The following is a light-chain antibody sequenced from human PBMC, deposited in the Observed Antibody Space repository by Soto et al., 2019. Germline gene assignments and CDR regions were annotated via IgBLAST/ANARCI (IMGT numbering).Light chain of an antibody. V-gene: IGKV2-28*01. CDR2: LGS. Sequence: DIVMTQSPLSLPVTPGEPAPISCRSSQSLLHSNGYNCLDWYLQKPGQSPQLLIYLGSNRASGVPDRFSGSGSGTDFTLKISRVEAEDVGVYYCMQALQTAWTLGQGTKVDIK. J-gene: IGKJ1*01. CDR3: MQALQTAWT. CDR1: QSLLHSNGYNC.